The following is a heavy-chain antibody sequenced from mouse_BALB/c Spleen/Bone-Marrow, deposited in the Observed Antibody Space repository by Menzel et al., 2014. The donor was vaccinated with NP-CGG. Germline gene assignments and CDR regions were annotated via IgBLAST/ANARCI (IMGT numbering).Heavy chain of an antibody. CDR1: GFTFSSFG. CDR2: ISGGSSTI. D-gene: IGHD1-2*01. CDR3: ARGVYGYVKYAMDY. J-gene: IGHJ4*01. V-gene: IGHV5-17*02. Sequence: EVKLVESGGDLVQPGGSRKLSCAASGFTFSSFGMHWVRQAPEKGLEWVAYISGGSSTIYYADTVKGRFTISRDNPKNTLFLRMTSLRSEDTAMYYCARGVYGYVKYAMDYWGQGTSVTFSS.